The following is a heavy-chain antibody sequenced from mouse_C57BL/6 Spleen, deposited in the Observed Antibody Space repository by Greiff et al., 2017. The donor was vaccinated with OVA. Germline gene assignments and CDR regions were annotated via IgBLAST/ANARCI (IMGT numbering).Heavy chain of an antibody. CDR2: IYPKNGGT. CDR3: ARSVAYCVYGFAY. J-gene: IGHJ3*01. D-gene: IGHD2-9*01. CDR1: GYTFTDYY. Sequence: EVQLQQSGPELVKPGASVKISCKASGYTFTDYYMDWVKQSHGKGLEWIGGIYPKNGGTIYNQKFKGKATLTVDKSSSTAYMELRSLTSEDTAVYYCARSVAYCVYGFAYWGQGTLLTVSA. V-gene: IGHV1-18*01.